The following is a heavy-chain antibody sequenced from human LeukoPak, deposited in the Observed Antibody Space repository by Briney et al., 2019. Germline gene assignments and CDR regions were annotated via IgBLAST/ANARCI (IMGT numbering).Heavy chain of an antibody. D-gene: IGHD6-19*01. J-gene: IGHJ4*02. Sequence: SETLSLTCTVSGASISTVNYYWGWIRQPPGKGLEWIGNIYYSGSTYYNPSLKTRVTISVDTSKNQFSLKLTSVTAADTAVYYCARHASVDGNWPRPLDYWGQGSLVTVSS. CDR3: ARHASVDGNWPRPLDY. CDR2: IYYSGST. CDR1: GASISTVNYY. V-gene: IGHV4-39*01.